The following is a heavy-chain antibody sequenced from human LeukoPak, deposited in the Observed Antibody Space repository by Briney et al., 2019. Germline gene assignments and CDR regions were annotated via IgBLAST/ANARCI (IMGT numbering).Heavy chain of an antibody. V-gene: IGHV1-46*01. D-gene: IGHD5-18*01. CDR2: INPSGGST. J-gene: IGHJ4*02. Sequence: ASVKVSCKAAGYTFISYGISWVRQAPGQGLEWMGIINPSGGSTSYAQKFQGRVTMTRDTSTSTVYMELSSLRSEDTAVYYCARVTGGYSYGPTPPYYFDYWGQGTLVTVSS. CDR3: ARVTGGYSYGPTPPYYFDY. CDR1: GYTFISYG.